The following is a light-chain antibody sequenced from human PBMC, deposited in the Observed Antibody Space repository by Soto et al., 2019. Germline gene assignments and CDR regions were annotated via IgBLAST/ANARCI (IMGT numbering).Light chain of an antibody. V-gene: IGLV2-11*01. CDR2: DVN. J-gene: IGLJ3*02. Sequence: QSALTQPRSVSGSPGQSVTISCTGTNSYVGIYNYVCWYRQHPGKAPKLIIHDVNKRPSGVPDRFSGSKSGNTASLTISGLQTDDEADYYCYSYAGTSWVFGGGTKLTVL. CDR1: NSYVGIYNY. CDR3: YSYAGTSWV.